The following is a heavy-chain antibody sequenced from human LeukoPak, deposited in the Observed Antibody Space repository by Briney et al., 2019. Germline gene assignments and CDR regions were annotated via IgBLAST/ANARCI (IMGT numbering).Heavy chain of an antibody. D-gene: IGHD3-9*01. J-gene: IGHJ4*02. V-gene: IGHV1-2*02. CDR2: INPNSGRT. CDR3: ARDSSDILTGYYHF. Sequence: ASVTVSCKPSVYSFNDYYLHWVRQAPGQGLEWMGWINPNSGRTHYAPKFQGRVTLTTDTSITTAYMELSSLISGDTALYYCARDSSDILTGYYHFWGQGTLVTVSS. CDR1: VYSFNDYY.